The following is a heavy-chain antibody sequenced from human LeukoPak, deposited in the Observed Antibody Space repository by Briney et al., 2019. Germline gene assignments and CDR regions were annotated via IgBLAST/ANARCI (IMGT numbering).Heavy chain of an antibody. D-gene: IGHD2-21*02. V-gene: IGHV3-49*03. CDR1: GFPFGDYA. Sequence: GALRLSCTASGFPFGDYAMSWFRQAPGKGLEWGGFIRSKAYGGTTEYAASVKGKFSISRDDSKSIAYLQMNSLKTEDTAVYYCTRAYCGGDCYPFPRDAFDIWGQGTMVTVSS. CDR2: IRSKAYGGTT. CDR3: TRAYCGGDCYPFPRDAFDI. J-gene: IGHJ3*02.